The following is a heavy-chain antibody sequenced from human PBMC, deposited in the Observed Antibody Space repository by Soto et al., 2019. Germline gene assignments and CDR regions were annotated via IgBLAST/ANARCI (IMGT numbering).Heavy chain of an antibody. CDR2: INAGNGNT. D-gene: IGHD6-19*01. CDR1: GYTFTSYA. J-gene: IGHJ4*02. V-gene: IGHV1-3*01. Sequence: ASVKVSCKASGYTFTSYAMHWVRQAPGQRLEWMGWINAGNGNTKYSQKFQGRVTITRDTSASTAYMELSSLRSEDTAVYYCARDRVVKIAVAGTFAYWGQGTLVTVSS. CDR3: ARDRVVKIAVAGTFAY.